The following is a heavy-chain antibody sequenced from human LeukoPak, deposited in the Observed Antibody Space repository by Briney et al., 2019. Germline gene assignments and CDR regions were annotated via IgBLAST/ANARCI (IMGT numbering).Heavy chain of an antibody. D-gene: IGHD4-17*01. CDR1: GFTFSSYS. CDR3: ARQNYGDYFDY. V-gene: IGHV3-21*01. Sequence: GGSLRLSCAASGFTFSSYSMNWVRQAPGKGLEWVSSISSSSSYIYYADSVKGRFTISRDNTKNSLYLQMNSLRAEDTAVYYCARQNYGDYFDYWGQGTLVTVSS. CDR2: ISSSSSYI. J-gene: IGHJ4*02.